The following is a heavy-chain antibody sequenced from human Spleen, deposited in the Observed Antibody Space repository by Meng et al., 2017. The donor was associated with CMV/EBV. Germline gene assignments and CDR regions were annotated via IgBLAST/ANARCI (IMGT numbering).Heavy chain of an antibody. Sequence: GGSLRLSCAASGFTFNSFGMHWVRQAPGKGLEWVAVIWSDGYNTYHADSVKGRFTISRDNAKNSLYLQMNSLRAEDTAVYYCARDPRRMTTVTTSWFDPWGQGTLVTVSS. CDR1: GFTFNSFG. CDR3: ARDPRRMTTVTTSWFDP. D-gene: IGHD4-11*01. J-gene: IGHJ5*02. CDR2: IWSDGYNT. V-gene: IGHV3-33*01.